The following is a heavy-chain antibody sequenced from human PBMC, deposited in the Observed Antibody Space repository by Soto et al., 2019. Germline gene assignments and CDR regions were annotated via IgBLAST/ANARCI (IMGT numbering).Heavy chain of an antibody. Sequence: QVQLVQSGAEVKKPGASVKVSCKASGYTFRNYGFSWVRQAPGQGLEWMGWISGYNGNTNYAERLQGRVTMTTDTPTSTAYMELKNLRYDDTAVYYCAREGQLGYWGQGTPVTVSS. V-gene: IGHV1-18*01. D-gene: IGHD6-6*01. CDR2: ISGYNGNT. CDR3: AREGQLGY. J-gene: IGHJ4*02. CDR1: GYTFRNYG.